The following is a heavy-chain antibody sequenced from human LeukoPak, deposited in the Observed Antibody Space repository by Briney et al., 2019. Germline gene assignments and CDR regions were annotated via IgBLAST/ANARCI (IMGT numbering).Heavy chain of an antibody. CDR1: GGSITSYY. CDR3: ARLKGIAAAGTSVVKYYYYYGMDV. D-gene: IGHD6-13*01. V-gene: IGHV4-59*08. CDR2: IYYTGRT. J-gene: IGHJ6*02. Sequence: PSETLSLTCTVSGGSITSYYWSWVRQPPGRGLEWIGHIYYTGRTNYNPSLKSRVTISVDTSKNQFSLKLSSVTAADTAVYYCARLKGIAAAGTSVVKYYYYYGMDVWGQGTTVTVSS.